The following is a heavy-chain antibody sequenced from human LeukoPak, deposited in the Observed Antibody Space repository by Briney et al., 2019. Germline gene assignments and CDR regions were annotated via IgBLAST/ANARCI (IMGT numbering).Heavy chain of an antibody. CDR3: ARDSGGYLNY. D-gene: IGHD3-22*01. CDR1: GGSISSSSYY. J-gene: IGHJ4*02. Sequence: SETLSLTCTVSGGSISSSSYYWGWIRQPPGKGLEWIGSIYYSGSTYYNPSLKSRVTISVDTSENQFSLKLSSVTAADTAVYYCARDSGGYLNYWGQGTLVTVSS. CDR2: IYYSGST. V-gene: IGHV4-39*07.